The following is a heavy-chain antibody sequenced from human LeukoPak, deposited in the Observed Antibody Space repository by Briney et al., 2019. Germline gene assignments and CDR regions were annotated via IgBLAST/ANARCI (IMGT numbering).Heavy chain of an antibody. V-gene: IGHV1-69*13. Sequence: SVKVSCKASGGTFSSYAISWVRQAPGQGLEWMGGIIPILGTANYAQKFQGRVTITADESTSTAYMELSSLRSEDTAVYYCAREGEVPAAIWNYWGQGTLVTVSS. CDR1: GGTFSSYA. CDR2: IIPILGTA. J-gene: IGHJ4*02. CDR3: AREGEVPAAIWNY. D-gene: IGHD2-2*02.